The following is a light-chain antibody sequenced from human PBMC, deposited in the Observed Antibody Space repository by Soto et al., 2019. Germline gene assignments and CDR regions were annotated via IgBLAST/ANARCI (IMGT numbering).Light chain of an antibody. V-gene: IGLV2-14*03. CDR1: SSDIGSYSY. CDR2: DVN. Sequence: QSALTQPASVSGSPGQSITISCTGTSSDIGSYSYVSWYQHHPGKAPKLLIYDVNDRPSGVSNRFAGSKSGNTASLTISGLRAEDEADYYNTSYTSISTRWVFGGGTKVTVL. J-gene: IGLJ3*02. CDR3: TSYTSISTRWV.